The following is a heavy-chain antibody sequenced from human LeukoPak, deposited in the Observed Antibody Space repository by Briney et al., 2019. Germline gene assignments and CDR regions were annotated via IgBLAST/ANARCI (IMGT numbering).Heavy chain of an antibody. CDR3: AELGITMIGGA. CDR1: GFTFSSYN. Sequence: GGSLRLSRAASGFTFSSYNMNWVRQAPGKGPEWVSSITSSSSYIYYADSVKGRFTISRDNAKNSLYLQMNSLRAEDTAVYYCAELGITMIGGAWGKGTTVTISS. D-gene: IGHD3-10*02. CDR2: ITSSSSYI. V-gene: IGHV3-21*03. J-gene: IGHJ6*04.